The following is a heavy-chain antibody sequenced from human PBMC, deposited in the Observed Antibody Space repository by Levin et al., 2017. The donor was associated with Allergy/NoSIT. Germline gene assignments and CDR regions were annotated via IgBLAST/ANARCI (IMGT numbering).Heavy chain of an antibody. J-gene: IGHJ5*02. V-gene: IGHV4-4*07. Sequence: PSETLSLTCTVSGGSISSYYWSWIRQPAGKGLEWIGRLYTSGSTNHNPSLKSRVTMSVDTSKNQFSRNLSSVTAADTAVCYCARESPAGYSSTWYPGWLDPWGQGTLVTVSS. CDR3: ARESPAGYSSTWYPGWLDP. CDR1: GGSISSYY. D-gene: IGHD6-13*01. CDR2: LYTSGST.